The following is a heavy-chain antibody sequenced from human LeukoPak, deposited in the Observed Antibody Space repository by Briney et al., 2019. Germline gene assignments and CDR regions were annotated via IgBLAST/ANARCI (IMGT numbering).Heavy chain of an antibody. D-gene: IGHD4-17*01. CDR2: ISGSGYNT. Sequence: GGSLRLSCAASGFTFTSYAMSWVRQAPGKGLEWVSAISGSGYNTNYADSVKGRFTISRDNSKNTLSLQMNSLRAEDTAVYYCARAFSTTAFDYWGQGTLVTVSS. J-gene: IGHJ4*02. CDR3: ARAFSTTAFDY. V-gene: IGHV3-23*01. CDR1: GFTFTSYA.